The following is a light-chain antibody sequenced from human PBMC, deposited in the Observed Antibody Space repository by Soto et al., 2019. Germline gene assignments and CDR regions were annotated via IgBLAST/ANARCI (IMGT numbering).Light chain of an antibody. V-gene: IGKV3D-11*02. CDR3: QQRGNWHPPIS. CDR2: DAS. CDR1: QSVRTY. Sequence: EIVLTQSPVTLSLSPGERATLSCRASQSVRTYLAWYQVKPGQAPRLLIHDASSRVTGVPARFSGSGSETDFTLTISSLQPEDFAVYYCQQRGNWHPPISFGQGTRLEIK. J-gene: IGKJ5*01.